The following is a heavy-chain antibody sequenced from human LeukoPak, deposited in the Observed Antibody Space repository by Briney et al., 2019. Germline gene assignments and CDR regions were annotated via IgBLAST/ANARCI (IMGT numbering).Heavy chain of an antibody. CDR2: IYWNDDK. J-gene: IGHJ3*02. V-gene: IGHV2-5*01. Sequence: FGPTVVNPTQTLTLTCTFSGFSLSTSGVGVGWIRQPPGKPLEWLALIYWNDDKRYSPSLKSRLSITKDTSKNQVVLTMTNMDPVDIATYYCAHSGTVTTPDDAFDIWGQGTMVTVSS. CDR1: GFSLSTSGVG. CDR3: AHSGTVTTPDDAFDI. D-gene: IGHD4-17*01.